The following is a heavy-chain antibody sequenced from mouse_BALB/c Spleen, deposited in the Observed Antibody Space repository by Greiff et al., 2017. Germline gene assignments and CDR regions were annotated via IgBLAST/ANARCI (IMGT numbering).Heavy chain of an antibody. J-gene: IGHJ4*01. CDR1: GFTFSDYY. Sequence: EVQLVESGGGLVKPGGSLKLSCAASGFTFSDYYMYWVRQTPEKRLEWVATISDGGSYTYYPDSVKGRFTISRDNAKNNLYLQMSSLKSEDTAMYYCAREWYGKREISYAMDYWGQGTSVTVSS. V-gene: IGHV5-4*02. CDR3: AREWYGKREISYAMDY. D-gene: IGHD2-10*02. CDR2: ISDGGSYT.